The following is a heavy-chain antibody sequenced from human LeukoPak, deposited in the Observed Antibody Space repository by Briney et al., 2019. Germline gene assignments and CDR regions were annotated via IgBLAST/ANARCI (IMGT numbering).Heavy chain of an antibody. Sequence: PGGSLRLSCAASGFTFSSYSMNWVRQAPGKGLEWVSSISSSSSYIYYADSVKGRFTISRDNAKNSLYLQMNSLRAEDTAVYYCARDPPTVTMTKEPDGYWGQGTLVTVSS. CDR1: GFTFSSYS. V-gene: IGHV3-21*01. CDR2: ISSSSSYI. CDR3: ARDPPTVTMTKEPDGY. D-gene: IGHD3-22*01. J-gene: IGHJ4*02.